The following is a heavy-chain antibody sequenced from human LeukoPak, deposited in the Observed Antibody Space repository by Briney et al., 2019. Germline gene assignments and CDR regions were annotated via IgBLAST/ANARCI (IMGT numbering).Heavy chain of an antibody. J-gene: IGHJ4*02. D-gene: IGHD6-19*01. CDR2: ISGDGGST. Sequence: GGCLRLSCAAPGFMFHDYAIHWVRQAPGKGMEWVSLISGDGGSTFYADSVKGRFTISRDNSKNSLYLQMNSLRSDDTALYYCARESESSGWYDYWGQGTLVTVSS. CDR3: ARESESSGWYDY. V-gene: IGHV3-43*02. CDR1: GFMFHDYA.